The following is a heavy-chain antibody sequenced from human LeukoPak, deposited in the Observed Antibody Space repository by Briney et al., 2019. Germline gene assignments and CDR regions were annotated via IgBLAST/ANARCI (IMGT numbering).Heavy chain of an antibody. D-gene: IGHD2-15*01. CDR3: ASWVGRDY. J-gene: IGHJ4*02. Sequence: GGSLRLSCAASGFSISTYWMTWARQAPGKGLEWVANIKQDGSEEYYVDSVKGRFTVSRDNAKNSLYLQMNSLRAEDTAVYYCASWVGRDYWGQGTLVTASS. CDR2: IKQDGSEE. V-gene: IGHV3-7*01. CDR1: GFSISTYW.